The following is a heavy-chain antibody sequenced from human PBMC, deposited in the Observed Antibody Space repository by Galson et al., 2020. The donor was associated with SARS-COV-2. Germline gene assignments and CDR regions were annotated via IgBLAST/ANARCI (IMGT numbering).Heavy chain of an antibody. CDR3: ARRGGMLTTQHFDL. CDR1: GGSISTTSYF. V-gene: IGHV4-39*01. Sequence: SETLSLTCTVSGGSISTTSYFWGWIRQPPGKGLEWIGTIYYSGTTYYNPSLRSRVTISVDTSTNQFSLKLNSVTAADTAVYYCARRGGMLTTQHFDLWGRGTPVTVSS. CDR2: IYYSGTT. D-gene: IGHD4-4*01. J-gene: IGHJ2*01.